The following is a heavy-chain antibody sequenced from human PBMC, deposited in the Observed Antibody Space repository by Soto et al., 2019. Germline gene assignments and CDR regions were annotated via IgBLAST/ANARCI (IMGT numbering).Heavy chain of an antibody. CDR3: TRHEDPRLYSSSSNADFDY. D-gene: IGHD6-6*01. CDR1: GFTFSGSA. Sequence: HPGGSLRLSCAASGFTFSGSAMHWVRQASGKGLEWVGRIRSKANSYATAYAASVKGRFTISRDDSKNTAYLQMNSLKTEDTAVYYCTRHEDPRLYSSSSNADFDYWGQGT. CDR2: IRSKANSYAT. J-gene: IGHJ4*02. V-gene: IGHV3-73*01.